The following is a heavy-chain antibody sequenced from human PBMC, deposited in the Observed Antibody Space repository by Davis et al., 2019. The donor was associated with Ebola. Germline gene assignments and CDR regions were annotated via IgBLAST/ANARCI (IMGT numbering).Heavy chain of an antibody. Sequence: KVSCKSSGYSFSIHWITWVRQMPGKGLEWMGIIYPGDSDTRYSPSFQGQVTISVDKSISTAYLQWSSLRASDTAMYYCARRDGYCSGGSCYSSWFDPWGQGTLVTVSS. CDR2: IYPGDSDT. D-gene: IGHD2-15*01. CDR3: ARRDGYCSGGSCYSSWFDP. J-gene: IGHJ5*02. CDR1: GYSFSIHW. V-gene: IGHV5-51*01.